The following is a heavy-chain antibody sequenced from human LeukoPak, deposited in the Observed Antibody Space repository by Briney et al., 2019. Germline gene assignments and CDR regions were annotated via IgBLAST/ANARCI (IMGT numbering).Heavy chain of an antibody. CDR1: GFSLSTSGMR. J-gene: IGHJ4*02. Sequence: ESGPALVKPTQTLTLTCTFSGFSLSTSGMRVSWIRQPPGKALEWLARIDWDDDKFYSTSLKTRLTISKDTSKNQVVLTMTNMDPVDTAMYYCARMLAYCGGDCYYFDYWGQGTLVTVSS. V-gene: IGHV2-70*04. D-gene: IGHD2-21*01. CDR2: IDWDDDK. CDR3: ARMLAYCGGDCYYFDY.